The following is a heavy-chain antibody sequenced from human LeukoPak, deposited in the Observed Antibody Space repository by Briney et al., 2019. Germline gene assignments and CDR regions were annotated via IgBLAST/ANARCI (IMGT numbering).Heavy chain of an antibody. CDR2: INPNSGGT. CDR1: GYTFTGYY. CDR3: ARDGTLLSIWYQLPPFDP. J-gene: IGHJ5*02. V-gene: IGHV1-2*02. Sequence: GASVKVSCKASGYTFTGYYMHWVRQAPGQGLEWMEWINPNSGGTNYAQKFQGRVTMTRDTSISTAYMELSRLRSDDTAVYYCARDGTLLSIWYQLPPFDPWGQGTLVTVSS. D-gene: IGHD2-2*01.